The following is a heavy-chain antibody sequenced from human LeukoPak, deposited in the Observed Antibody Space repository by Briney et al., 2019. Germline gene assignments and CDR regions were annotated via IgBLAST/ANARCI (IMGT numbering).Heavy chain of an antibody. D-gene: IGHD2-21*02. CDR2: ISSSSNYI. CDR1: GFTFSDYY. Sequence: GGSLRLSCAASGFTFSDYYMSWIRQAPGKGLEWVSSISSSSNYIYYADSLKGRFTISRDNAKNSLYLQMNSLRAEDTAVYYCARQVVVTANFDYWGQGTLVTVSS. CDR3: ARQVVVTANFDY. J-gene: IGHJ4*02. V-gene: IGHV3-11*06.